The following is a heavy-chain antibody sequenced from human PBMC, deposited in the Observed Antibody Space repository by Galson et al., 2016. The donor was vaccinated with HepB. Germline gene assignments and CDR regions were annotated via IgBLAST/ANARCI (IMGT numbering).Heavy chain of an antibody. CDR2: IKSETSGGTT. V-gene: IGHV3-15*01. J-gene: IGHJ4*02. D-gene: IGHD1-1*01. CDR1: RFTFSNAW. CDR3: TAQLGTYFDF. Sequence: SLRLSCAASRFTFSNAWMNWVRQAPGKALEWIGRIKSETSGGTTDYAAPVKGRFTISRDGSKNMVHLQMNSLKSEDTAVYYCTAQLGTYFDFWGQGTLVTVSS.